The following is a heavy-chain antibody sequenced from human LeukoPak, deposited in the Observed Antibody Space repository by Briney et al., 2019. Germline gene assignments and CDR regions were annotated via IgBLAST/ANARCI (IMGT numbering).Heavy chain of an antibody. V-gene: IGHV4-59*01. J-gene: IGHJ4*02. D-gene: IGHD1-26*01. CDR1: GGSISSYY. CDR2: VYYSGST. CDR3: ARARSWQYYFDY. Sequence: SETLSLTCTVSGGSISSYYWSWIRQPPGKGLEWIGYVYYSGSTNYNPSLKSRVTISVDTSKNQFSLKLSAVTAADTAVYYCARARSWQYYFDYWGQGILVTVSS.